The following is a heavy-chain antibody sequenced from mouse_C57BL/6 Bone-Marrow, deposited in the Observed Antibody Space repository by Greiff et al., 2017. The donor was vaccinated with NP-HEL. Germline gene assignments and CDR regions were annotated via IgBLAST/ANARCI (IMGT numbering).Heavy chain of an antibody. CDR1: GYTFTSYW. Sequence: QVQLQQPGADLVKPGASVKLSCKASGYTFTSYWMHWVKQRPGRGLEWIGRIDPNSGGTKFNEKFKTKVTLTVDKPSSTAYMQLSSLTSEDSAVYYCARYYYGSRGWYFDVWGTGTTVTVSS. V-gene: IGHV1-72*01. CDR2: IDPNSGGT. D-gene: IGHD1-1*01. CDR3: ARYYYGSRGWYFDV. J-gene: IGHJ1*03.